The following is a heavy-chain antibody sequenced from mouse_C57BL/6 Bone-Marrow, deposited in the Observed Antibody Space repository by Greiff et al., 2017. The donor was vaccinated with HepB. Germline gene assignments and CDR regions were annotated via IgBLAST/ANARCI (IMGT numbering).Heavy chain of an antibody. CDR1: GFTFSDYG. D-gene: IGHD1-1*01. CDR3: ARKAHYYGSSYWYFDV. Sequence: EVKLVESGGGLVKPGGSLKLSCAASGFTFSDYGMHWVRQAPEKELEWVAYISSGSSTIYYADTVKGRFTISRDNAKNTLFLQMTSLRSEDTAMYYCARKAHYYGSSYWYFDVWGTGTTVTVSS. CDR2: ISSGSSTI. V-gene: IGHV5-17*01. J-gene: IGHJ1*03.